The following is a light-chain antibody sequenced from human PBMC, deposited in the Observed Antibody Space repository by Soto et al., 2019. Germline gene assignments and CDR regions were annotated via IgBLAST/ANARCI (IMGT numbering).Light chain of an antibody. CDR1: SGSVSTSYY. V-gene: IGLV8-61*01. J-gene: IGLJ2*01. Sequence: AVVTQEPSFSVSPGGTVTLTCGLSSGSVSTSYYPSWYQQTPGQAPRTLIYSTNTRSSGVPDRFSGSILGNKAALTITGAQADDESDYYCVLYMGSGPSVVFGGGTKVTVL. CDR2: STN. CDR3: VLYMGSGPSVV.